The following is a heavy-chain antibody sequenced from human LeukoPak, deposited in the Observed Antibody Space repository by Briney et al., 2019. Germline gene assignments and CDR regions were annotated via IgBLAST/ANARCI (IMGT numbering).Heavy chain of an antibody. V-gene: IGHV4-59*01. D-gene: IGHD4-23*01. CDR1: GGSISTYQ. Sequence: NASETLSLTCTVSGGSISTYQWSWIRQPPGKNLEWIGNIYYSGSANYNPSLKSRVVLSVDTSKNQFFLNLSPVTAADTALYYCARVGVDYSGNIIKYFYDYWGPGTLVTVPS. CDR2: IYYSGSA. J-gene: IGHJ4*02. CDR3: ARVGVDYSGNIIKYFYDY.